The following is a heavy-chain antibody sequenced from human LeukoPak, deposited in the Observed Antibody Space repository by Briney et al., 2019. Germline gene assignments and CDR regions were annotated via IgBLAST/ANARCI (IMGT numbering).Heavy chain of an antibody. CDR3: AKDLVTVTKGFDI. V-gene: IGHV4-59*11. J-gene: IGHJ3*02. CDR1: DDSFSSHY. Sequence: SETLSLTCAVSDDSFSSHYWTWIRQPPGKGLEWIGYISYIGSTNYNPPLKSRVTISIDTSKNQFSLKLSSVTAADTAVHYCAKDLVTVTKGFDIWGQGTMVSVSS. D-gene: IGHD4-17*01. CDR2: ISYIGST.